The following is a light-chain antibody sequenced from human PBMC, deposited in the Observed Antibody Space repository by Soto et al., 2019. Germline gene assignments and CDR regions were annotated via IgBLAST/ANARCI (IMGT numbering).Light chain of an antibody. CDR1: QSVSSY. J-gene: IGKJ2*01. V-gene: IGKV3-11*01. CDR3: QQRSSWPT. Sequence: EIVLTQSPGTLSLSPGERVTLSCRASQSVSSYLAWYQQKRGQAPRLLIYDATNRAAGIPARFSGSGSGTDFTLTISSLEPEDFAVYYCQQRSSWPTFGQGPSWRSN. CDR2: DAT.